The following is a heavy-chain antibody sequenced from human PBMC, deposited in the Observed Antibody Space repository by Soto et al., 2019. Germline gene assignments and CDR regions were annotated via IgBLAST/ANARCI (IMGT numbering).Heavy chain of an antibody. D-gene: IGHD1-26*01. CDR1: GFTFSTYA. V-gene: IGHV3-23*01. Sequence: EVQLLESGGGLVQPGGSLRLSCAASGFTFSTYAMSWVRQAPVKGLEWVSATSGSGSNTYYADSVKGRFTISRDDSKSTLYLRMTSRSAAATAVYSSARDPSHSYYNLYYYFDYWCQATLVTVAS. CDR2: TSGSGSNT. CDR3: ARDPSHSYYNLYYYFDY. J-gene: IGHJ4*02.